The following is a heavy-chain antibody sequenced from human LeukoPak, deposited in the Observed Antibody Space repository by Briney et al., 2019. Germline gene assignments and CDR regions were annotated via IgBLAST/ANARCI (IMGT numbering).Heavy chain of an antibody. CDR1: GFTFSSYA. V-gene: IGHV3-30-3*01. CDR2: ISYDGSNK. CDR3: AREGDPDYFDY. Sequence: PGGSLRLSCAASGFTFSSYAMHWVRQAPGKGLEWVAVISYDGSNKYYADSVKGRFTISRDNSKNTLYLQMNSLRAEDTAVYYCAREGDPDYFDYWGQGTLVTVSS. J-gene: IGHJ4*02. D-gene: IGHD3-16*01.